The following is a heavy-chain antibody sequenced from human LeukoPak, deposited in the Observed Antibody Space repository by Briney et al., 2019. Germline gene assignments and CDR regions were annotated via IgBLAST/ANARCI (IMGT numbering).Heavy chain of an antibody. CDR2: IYTSGST. CDR3: ARTYCGGDCRGYYYHYYMDV. CDR1: GGSISSGSYY. J-gene: IGHJ6*03. V-gene: IGHV4-61*02. Sequence: KPSETLSLTCTVSGGSISSGSYYWSWIRQPAGKGLEWIGGIYTSGSTKYNPSLRSRVTISVDRSKNQFSLKLSSVTAADTAVYYCARTYCGGDCRGYYYHYYMDVWGKGTTVTISS. D-gene: IGHD2-21*02.